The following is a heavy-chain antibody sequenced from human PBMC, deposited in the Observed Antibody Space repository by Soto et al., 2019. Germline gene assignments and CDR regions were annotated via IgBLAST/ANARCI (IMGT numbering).Heavy chain of an antibody. CDR2: INHSGST. D-gene: IGHD2-2*01. Sequence: QVQLQQWGAGRLKPSETLSLTCAVYGGSFSGYYWSWIRQPPGKGLEGIGEINHSGSTNYNPSLKSRVTISVDTSKNQFSLKLSSVTAADTAVYYCARGEEGYCSSTSCYAYDYWGQGTLVTVSS. CDR3: ARGEEGYCSSTSCYAYDY. CDR1: GGSFSGYY. J-gene: IGHJ4*02. V-gene: IGHV4-34*01.